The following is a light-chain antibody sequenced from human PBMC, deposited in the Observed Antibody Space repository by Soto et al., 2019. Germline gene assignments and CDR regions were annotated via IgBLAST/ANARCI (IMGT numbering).Light chain of an antibody. CDR3: QQTYRTPYT. Sequence: DIQMTQAASSLSASVGDRVTITCRASQIISSYLNWYQQKPGKAPKLLIYAASGFQSGVPSRFSGSGSGTDFIFTISSLQPEDFATYYCQQTYRTPYTFGQGTRLEIK. CDR1: QIISSY. CDR2: AAS. J-gene: IGKJ5*01. V-gene: IGKV1-39*01.